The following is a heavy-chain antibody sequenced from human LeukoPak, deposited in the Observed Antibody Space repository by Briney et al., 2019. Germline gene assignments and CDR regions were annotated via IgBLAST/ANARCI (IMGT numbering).Heavy chain of an antibody. D-gene: IGHD6-19*01. CDR1: GFTFSNYN. Sequence: GGSLRLSCAASGFTFSNYNMNWIRQAPGKGLEWVSAISGSGGSTYYADSVKGRFTISRDNSKNTLYLQMNSLRAEDTAVYYCAKDHRYSSGWCGYYFDYWGQGTLVTVSS. CDR2: ISGSGGST. CDR3: AKDHRYSSGWCGYYFDY. J-gene: IGHJ4*02. V-gene: IGHV3-23*01.